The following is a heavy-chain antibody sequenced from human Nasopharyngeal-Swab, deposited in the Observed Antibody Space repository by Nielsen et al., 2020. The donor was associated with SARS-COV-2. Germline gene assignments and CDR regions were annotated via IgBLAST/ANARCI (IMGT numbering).Heavy chain of an antibody. J-gene: IGHJ4*02. D-gene: IGHD5-18*01. Sequence: GESLKISCAASGFTFSSYGMHWVRQAPGKGLEWVAVIWYDGSNKYYADSVKGRFTISRDNSKNTLYLQMNSLRAEDTAVYYCARSWGSYGLTFDYWGQGTLVTVSS. V-gene: IGHV3-33*01. CDR1: GFTFSSYG. CDR3: ARSWGSYGLTFDY. CDR2: IWYDGSNK.